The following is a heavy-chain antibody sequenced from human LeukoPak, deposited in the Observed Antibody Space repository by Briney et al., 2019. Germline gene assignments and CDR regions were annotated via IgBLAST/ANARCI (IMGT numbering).Heavy chain of an antibody. CDR1: GFTFSTYA. J-gene: IGHJ4*02. CDR3: AKDQRHDYGEYGSLDS. D-gene: IGHD4-17*01. Sequence: GGSLRLSCEASGFTFSTYAMSWVRQAPGKGLEWVSSISASGRSTYYADSVEGRFPISRDNSKSTLYLQMNSLRAEDTAVYFCAKDQRHDYGEYGSLDSWGQGALVTVSS. V-gene: IGHV3-23*01. CDR2: ISASGRST.